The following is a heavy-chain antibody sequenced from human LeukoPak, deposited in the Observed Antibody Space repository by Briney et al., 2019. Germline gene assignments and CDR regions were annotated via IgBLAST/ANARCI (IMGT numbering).Heavy chain of an antibody. CDR2: IYYSGST. D-gene: IGHD2-21*01. CDR1: GGSISSYY. V-gene: IGHV4-59*08. CDR3: ARHKIEYYYYGMDV. J-gene: IGHJ6*02. Sequence: SETLSLTCTVSGGSISSYYWSWIRQPPGKGLEWIGYIYYSGSTNYNPSLKSRVTISVDTSKNQFSLKLSSVTAADTAVYYCARHKIEYYYYGMDVWGQGTTVTVSS.